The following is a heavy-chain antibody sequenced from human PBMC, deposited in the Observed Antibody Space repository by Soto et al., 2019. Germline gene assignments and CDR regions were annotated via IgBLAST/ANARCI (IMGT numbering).Heavy chain of an antibody. V-gene: IGHV1-18*01. CDR1: GYTFTSYG. Sequence: GASVKVSCKASGYTFTSYGISWVRQAPGQGLEWMGWISAYNGNTNYAQKLQGRVTMTTDTSTSTAYMELRSLRSDDTAVYYCARGMVYATHYYYYGMDVWGQGTTVTVSS. D-gene: IGHD2-8*01. CDR3: ARGMVYATHYYYYGMDV. J-gene: IGHJ6*02. CDR2: ISAYNGNT.